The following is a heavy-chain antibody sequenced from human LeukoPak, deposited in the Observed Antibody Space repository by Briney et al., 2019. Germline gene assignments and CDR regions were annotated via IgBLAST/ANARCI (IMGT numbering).Heavy chain of an antibody. V-gene: IGHV7-4-1*02. J-gene: IGHJ6*03. CDR1: GYTFTSYA. CDR3: ARDGMPSYGYYYYYYMDV. D-gene: IGHD5-18*01. Sequence: ASVKVSCKASGYTFTSYAMNWVRQAPGQGLEWMGWINTNTGNPTYAQGFTGRFVFSLDTSVSTAYLQISSLKAEDTAVYYCARDGMPSYGYYYYYYMDVWAKGPRSPSP. CDR2: INTNTGNP.